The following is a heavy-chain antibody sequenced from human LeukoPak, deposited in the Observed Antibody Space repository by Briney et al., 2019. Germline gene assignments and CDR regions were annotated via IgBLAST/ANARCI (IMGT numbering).Heavy chain of an antibody. D-gene: IGHD4-17*01. Sequence: GGSLRLSCTASKFTFSSYWMSWVRQAPGKGLEWVANIKQDGSEKYYVDSVKGRFTISRDNSKNTLYLQVNSLRAEDTAVYYCARDSSYGDYTFDYWGQGTLVTVSS. CDR1: KFTFSSYW. CDR2: IKQDGSEK. V-gene: IGHV3-7*03. J-gene: IGHJ4*02. CDR3: ARDSSYGDYTFDY.